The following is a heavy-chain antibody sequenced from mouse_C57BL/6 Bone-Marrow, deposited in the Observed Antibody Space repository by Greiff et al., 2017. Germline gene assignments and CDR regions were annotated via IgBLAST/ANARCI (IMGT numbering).Heavy chain of an antibody. CDR2: IFPGSGST. CDR1: GYTFTGYW. V-gene: IGHV1-9*01. J-gene: IGHJ3*01. Sequence: QVQLQQSGAELMKPGASVKLSCKATGYTFTGYWIAWVKQRPGHGLEWIGEIFPGSGSTNYNEKFKGKATFTADTSSNTAYMQLSSLTTEDSAIYYSARSPYYYGTAWFAYWGQGTLVTVSA. CDR3: ARSPYYYGTAWFAY. D-gene: IGHD1-1*01.